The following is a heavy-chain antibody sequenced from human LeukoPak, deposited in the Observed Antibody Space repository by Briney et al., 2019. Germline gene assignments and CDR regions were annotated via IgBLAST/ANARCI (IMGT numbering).Heavy chain of an antibody. V-gene: IGHV3-48*03. CDR2: ISSSGSTI. D-gene: IGHD5-24*01. J-gene: IGHJ6*03. CDR1: GFTFSSYE. Sequence: GGSLRLSCAASGFTFSSYEMNWVRQAPGKGLEWVSYISSSGSTIYYADSVKGRFTISRDNAKNSLYLQMNSLRAEDTAVYYCARDSVTIRDYYYHYMDVWGKGTTVTVSS. CDR3: ARDSVTIRDYYYHYMDV.